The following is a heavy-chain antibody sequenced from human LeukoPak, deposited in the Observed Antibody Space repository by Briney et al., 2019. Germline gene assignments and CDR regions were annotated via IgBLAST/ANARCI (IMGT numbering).Heavy chain of an antibody. V-gene: IGHV4-59*08. Sequence: SETLSLTCTVSGGSISSYYWSWIRQPPGKGLEWIGNIYHSGSTYSNPSLKSRVIISVDTSKNQFSLKLSSVTAADTAVYWCARGAFGVLLSAFDIWGQGTMVTVSS. CDR2: IYHSGST. CDR1: GGSISSYY. CDR3: ARGAFGVLLSAFDI. D-gene: IGHD3-3*01. J-gene: IGHJ3*02.